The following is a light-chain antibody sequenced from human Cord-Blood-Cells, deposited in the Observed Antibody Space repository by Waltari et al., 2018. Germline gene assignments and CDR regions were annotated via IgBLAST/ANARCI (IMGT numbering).Light chain of an antibody. J-gene: IGLJ3*02. V-gene: IGLV5-45*01. CDR1: SGINVGTYR. CDR3: MIWHSSAWV. CDR2: YKSDSDK. Sequence: QAVLTQPACLSASPGASASLTCTLRSGINVGTYRISWYPQKPGSPPQYLLRYKSDSDKQQGSGVPSRFSGSKDASANAGILLISGLQSEDEADYYCMIWHSSAWVFGGGTKLTVL.